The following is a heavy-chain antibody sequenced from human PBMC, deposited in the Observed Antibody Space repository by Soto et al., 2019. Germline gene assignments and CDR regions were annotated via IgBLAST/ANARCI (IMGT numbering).Heavy chain of an antibody. CDR3: ARIYTHYYDSSGYFDY. Sequence: SETLSLTCTVSGCSISSGDYYWSWIRQPPGKGLEWIGYIYYSGSTYYNPSLKSRVTISVDTSKNQFSLKLSSVTAADTAVYYCARIYTHYYDSSGYFDYWGQGTLVTVSS. V-gene: IGHV4-30-4*01. CDR1: GCSISSGDYY. CDR2: IYYSGST. J-gene: IGHJ4*02. D-gene: IGHD3-22*01.